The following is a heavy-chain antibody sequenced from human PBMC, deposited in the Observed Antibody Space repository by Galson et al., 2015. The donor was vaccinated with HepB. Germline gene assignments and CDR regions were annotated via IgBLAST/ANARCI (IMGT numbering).Heavy chain of an antibody. D-gene: IGHD3-3*01. CDR1: GGTFRKYA. J-gene: IGHJ1*01. Sequence: CKASGGTFRKYAINWVRQAPGQGLEWMGGIIPIFTTAKYAQKFQGRITITADESTRTSYMELSSLTRDDTAVYFCARRRNFDFWSGPLADWGQGTLVSVST. V-gene: IGHV1-69*01. CDR2: IIPIFTTA. CDR3: ARRRNFDFWSGPLAD.